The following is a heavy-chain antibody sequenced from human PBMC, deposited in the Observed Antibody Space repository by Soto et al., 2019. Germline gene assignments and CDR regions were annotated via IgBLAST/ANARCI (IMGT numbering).Heavy chain of an antibody. V-gene: IGHV4-59*01. J-gene: IGHJ4*02. CDR1: GGSIRRYT. CDR2: IYNSDTS. D-gene: IGHD1-26*01. Sequence: QVQLQESGPGLVKPSQTLSLTCSVSGGSIRRYTWSWIRQPPWRGLEWIGNIYNSDTSNHNPSLGRRVTGSLDTSTDRFALGLASGPAAASPVYYRATGAHSSTDDWRQGALVTVSA. CDR3: ATGAHSSTDD.